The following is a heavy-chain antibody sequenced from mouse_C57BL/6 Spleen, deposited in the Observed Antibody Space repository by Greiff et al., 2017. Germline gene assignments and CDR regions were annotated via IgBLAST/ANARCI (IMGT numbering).Heavy chain of an antibody. V-gene: IGHV1-82*01. CDR2: IYPGDGDT. CDR1: GYAFSSSW. D-gene: IGHD2-1*01. CDR3: ARLGYDYGNSDY. Sequence: QVQLQQSGPELVKPGASVKISCKASGYAFSSSWMNWVKQRPGKGLEWIGRIYPGDGDTNYNGKFKGKATLTADKSSSTAYMQLSSLTSEDSAVYFCARLGYDYGNSDYWGQGTTLTVSS. J-gene: IGHJ2*01.